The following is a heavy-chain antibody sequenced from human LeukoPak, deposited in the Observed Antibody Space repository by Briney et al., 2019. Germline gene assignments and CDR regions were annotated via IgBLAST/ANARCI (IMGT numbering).Heavy chain of an antibody. D-gene: IGHD3-3*01. V-gene: IGHV3-21*01. Sequence: PGGSLRLSCVASGFTFSTYSMNWVRQAPGKGLEWVSCISSRSSYIYYADSVKGRFTISRDTAKHSLYLQMNSLRAEATAVYDCARLEENDFWSGYYRNDFDYWGQGTLVTVSS. J-gene: IGHJ4*02. CDR1: GFTFSTYS. CDR2: ISSRSSYI. CDR3: ARLEENDFWSGYYRNDFDY.